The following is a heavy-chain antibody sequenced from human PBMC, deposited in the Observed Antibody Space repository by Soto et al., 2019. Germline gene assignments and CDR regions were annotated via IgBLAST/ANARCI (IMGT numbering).Heavy chain of an antibody. Sequence: EVQMLESGGGLVQPGGSLSLSCAASGFTFSSYAISCVRQAPGKGLEWVSAISGSGGSTYYPDSVEGRFTISRDNSKNTLYLQMNSLRAEDTAVYYCAKSPYGDYLVEFDPWGQGTLVTVSS. D-gene: IGHD4-17*01. CDR1: GFTFSSYA. CDR2: ISGSGGST. V-gene: IGHV3-23*01. J-gene: IGHJ5*02. CDR3: AKSPYGDYLVEFDP.